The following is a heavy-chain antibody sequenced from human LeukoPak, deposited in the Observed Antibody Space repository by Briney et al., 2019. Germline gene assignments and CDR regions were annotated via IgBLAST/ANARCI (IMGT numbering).Heavy chain of an antibody. CDR2: ISWDGGST. Sequence: GGSLRLSCAASGFTFDDYAMHWVRQAPGKGLEWVSLISWDGGSTYYADSVKGRFTISRDNSKNSLYLQMNSLRAEDTALYYCAKGHDSSGYIDYWGQGTLVTVSS. V-gene: IGHV3-43D*03. CDR3: AKGHDSSGYIDY. D-gene: IGHD3-22*01. J-gene: IGHJ4*02. CDR1: GFTFDDYA.